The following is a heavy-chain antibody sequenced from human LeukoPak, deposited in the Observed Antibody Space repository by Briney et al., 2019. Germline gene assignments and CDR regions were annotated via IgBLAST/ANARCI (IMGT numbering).Heavy chain of an antibody. Sequence: SVKVSCKASGGTFSSYAISWVRQAPGQGLEWMGEIIPIFGTANYAQKFQGRVTITADESTSTAYMELSSLRSEDTAVYYCARSLDVDIVATTHFDYWGQGTLVTVSS. CDR2: IIPIFGTA. D-gene: IGHD5-12*01. CDR3: ARSLDVDIVATTHFDY. V-gene: IGHV1-69*13. J-gene: IGHJ4*02. CDR1: GGTFSSYA.